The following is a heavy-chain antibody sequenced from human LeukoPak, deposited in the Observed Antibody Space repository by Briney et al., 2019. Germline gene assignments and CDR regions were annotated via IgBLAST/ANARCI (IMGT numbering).Heavy chain of an antibody. CDR2: ISANNGNT. D-gene: IGHD1-26*01. J-gene: IGHJ4*02. CDR1: GYTFTSYG. CDR3: ARDASSIVGAIGFYY. V-gene: IGHV1-18*01. Sequence: ASVKVSCKASGYTFTSYGISWVRQAPGQGLEWMGWISANNGNTNYAQRLQGRVTITTDTSTSTAYMELRSLRSDDTAVYYCARDASSIVGAIGFYYWVQGALVTVSS.